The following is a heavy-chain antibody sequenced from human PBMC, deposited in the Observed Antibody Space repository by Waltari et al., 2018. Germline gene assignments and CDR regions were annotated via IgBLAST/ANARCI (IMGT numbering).Heavy chain of an antibody. D-gene: IGHD6-19*01. Sequence: EVQVVESGGGLVQPGGSLKLSCATSGFSFRGSSIHWVRQTSGKGREWFGRIRREPYNYATAYSASVKGRFTISRDDSKNTAFLQMNSLMTEDTAVYYCSGGEVTGTDFWGQGTLVTVSS. CDR2: IRREPYNYAT. J-gene: IGHJ4*02. CDR1: GFSFRGSS. V-gene: IGHV3-73*01. CDR3: SGGEVTGTDF.